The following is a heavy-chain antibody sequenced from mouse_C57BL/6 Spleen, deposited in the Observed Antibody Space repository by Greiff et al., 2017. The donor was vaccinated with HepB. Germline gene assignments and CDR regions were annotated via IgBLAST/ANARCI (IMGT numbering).Heavy chain of an antibody. D-gene: IGHD1-1*01. Sequence: QVQLQQPGAELVRPGSSVKLSCKASGYTFTSYWMDWVKQRPGQGLEWIGNIYPSDSETHYNQKFKDKATLTVDKSSSTAYMQLSSLTSEDSAVYYWARRRYYFDYWGQGTTLAVSS. V-gene: IGHV1-61*01. CDR3: ARRRYYFDY. CDR1: GYTFTSYW. CDR2: IYPSDSET. J-gene: IGHJ2*01.